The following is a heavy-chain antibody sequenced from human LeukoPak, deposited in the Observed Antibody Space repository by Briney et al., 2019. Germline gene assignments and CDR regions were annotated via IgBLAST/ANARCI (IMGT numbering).Heavy chain of an antibody. CDR1: GFTFSSYA. J-gene: IGHJ4*01. CDR2: ISGSGGST. D-gene: IGHD7-27*01. V-gene: IGHV3-23*01. CDR3: ARQNRFWGAGNY. Sequence: GGSLRLSCAASGFTFSSYAMSWVRQAPGKGLEWVSAISGSGGSTYYADSVKGRFTISRDNSKNTLYLQMNSLRAEDTAVYYCARQNRFWGAGNYWGHGTLVTVSS.